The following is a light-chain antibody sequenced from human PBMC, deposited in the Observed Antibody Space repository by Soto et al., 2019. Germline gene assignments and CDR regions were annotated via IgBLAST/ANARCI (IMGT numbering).Light chain of an antibody. CDR3: QQYNNWPPYT. V-gene: IGKV1-39*01. Sequence: DIPMTQSPSSLSASVGDRVTITCRASQSISSYLNWYQQKPGKAPKLLIYAASSLQSGVPSRFSGSGSGTDFTLTISSLQPEDFAVYYCQQYNNWPPYTFGQGTKLEIK. CDR1: QSISSY. J-gene: IGKJ2*01. CDR2: AAS.